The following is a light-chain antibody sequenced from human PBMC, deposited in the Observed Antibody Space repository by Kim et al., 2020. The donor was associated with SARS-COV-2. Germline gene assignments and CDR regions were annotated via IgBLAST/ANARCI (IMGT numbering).Light chain of an antibody. J-gene: IGKJ4*01. Sequence: VSPGERATLSCRASQNIGGALAWYQQKPGQAPRLLIYGASSRATGIPDRFSGSGSGTVFTLTISRLEPEDSAVYYCHYYGTSFLTFGGGTKVDIK. CDR3: HYYGTSFLT. V-gene: IGKV3-20*01. CDR1: QNIGGA. CDR2: GAS.